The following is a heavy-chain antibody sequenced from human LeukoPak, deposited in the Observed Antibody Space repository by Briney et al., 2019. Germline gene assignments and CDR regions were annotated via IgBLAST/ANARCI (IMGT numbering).Heavy chain of an antibody. D-gene: IGHD3-9*01. CDR2: ISYDGSNK. Sequence: GGSPRLSCAASGFTFSSYAMHWVRQALGKGLEWVAVISYDGSNKYYADSVKGRFTVSRDNSKNTLYLQMNSLRAEDTAVYYCARGPATKYYDILTGYSPFDYWGQGTLVTVSS. J-gene: IGHJ4*02. V-gene: IGHV3-30-3*01. CDR3: ARGPATKYYDILTGYSPFDY. CDR1: GFTFSSYA.